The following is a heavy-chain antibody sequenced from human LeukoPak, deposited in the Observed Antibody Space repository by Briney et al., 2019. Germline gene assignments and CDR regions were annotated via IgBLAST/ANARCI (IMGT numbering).Heavy chain of an antibody. CDR3: ARPGRVIRKFAFDT. V-gene: IGHV4-34*01. Sequence: SETLSLTCAVYGGSFSGYYWSWIRQPPGKGLEWIGEINHSGSTNYNPSLKSRVTISVDTSKNQFSLKLSSVTAADTAVYYCARPGRVIRKFAFDTWGQGTMVTVSS. CDR2: INHSGST. D-gene: IGHD3-16*02. CDR1: GGSFSGYY. J-gene: IGHJ3*02.